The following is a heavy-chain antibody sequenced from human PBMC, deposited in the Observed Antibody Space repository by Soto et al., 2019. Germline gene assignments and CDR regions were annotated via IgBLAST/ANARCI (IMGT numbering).Heavy chain of an antibody. CDR3: ARTLYGDNVDY. CDR1: GGTFSSYA. V-gene: IGHV1-69*05. D-gene: IGHD4-17*01. J-gene: IGHJ4*02. Sequence: SVKVSCKASGGTFSSYAISWVRQAPGQGLEWMGWIIPIIGTTGYAQKFQGRVTMTTNDSMSTAYMELSSLRSEDTAGYYCARTLYGDNVDYWGQGTLVTVSS. CDR2: IIPIIGTT.